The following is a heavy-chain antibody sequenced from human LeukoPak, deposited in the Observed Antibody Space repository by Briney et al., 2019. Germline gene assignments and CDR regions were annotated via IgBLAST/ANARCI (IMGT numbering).Heavy chain of an antibody. J-gene: IGHJ4*02. CDR3: ARPGGRGGYYFDY. D-gene: IGHD1-14*01. V-gene: IGHV4-59*08. CDR1: GASITGHY. Sequence: SETLSLTCTVSGASITGHYWSWIRQPPRKGLEWIGYIYYTGSTNYNPSLRSRITISVDTSKNQFSLKLSSVTAADTAVYYCARPGGRGGYYFDYWGQGTLVTVSS. CDR2: IYYTGST.